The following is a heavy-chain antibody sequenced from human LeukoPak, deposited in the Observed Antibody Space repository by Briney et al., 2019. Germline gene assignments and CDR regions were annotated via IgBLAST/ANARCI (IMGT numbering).Heavy chain of an antibody. CDR2: ISSSSTYI. J-gene: IGHJ4*02. D-gene: IGHD2-2*01. Sequence: GGSLRLSCAASGFTFKNHGMSWVRQAPGKGLEWVSSISSSSTYIYYADSVKGRFTISRDNSKNTLYLQIDSLRLEDAAVYYCAKEAYANGVADYWGQGTLVTVSS. V-gene: IGHV3-21*01. CDR1: GFTFKNHG. CDR3: AKEAYANGVADY.